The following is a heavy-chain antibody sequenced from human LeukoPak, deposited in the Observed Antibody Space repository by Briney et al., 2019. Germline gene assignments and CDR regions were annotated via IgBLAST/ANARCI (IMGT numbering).Heavy chain of an antibody. V-gene: IGHV3-66*01. CDR1: GFTFDDYT. CDR3: ARTYEEMATFDY. D-gene: IGHD5-24*01. Sequence: GGSLRLSCAASGFTFDDYTMHWVRQAPGKGLEWVSVIYSGGSTYYADSVKGRFTISRDNSKNTLYLQMNSLRAEDTAVYYCARTYEEMATFDYWGQGTLVTVSS. CDR2: IYSGGST. J-gene: IGHJ4*02.